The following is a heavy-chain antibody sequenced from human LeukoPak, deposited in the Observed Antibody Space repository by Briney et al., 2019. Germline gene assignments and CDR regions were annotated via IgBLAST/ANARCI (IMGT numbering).Heavy chain of an antibody. CDR1: GGSISSSSYY. V-gene: IGHV4-39*01. J-gene: IGHJ5*02. CDR2: IYYSGST. Sequence: SETLSLTCTVSGGSISSSSYYWGWIRQPPGKGLEWIGSIYYSGSTYYNPSLKSRVTISVDTSKNQFSLKLSSVTAADTAVYYCGRLAATHETPFDPWGQGTLVTVSS. CDR3: GRLAATHETPFDP. D-gene: IGHD2-15*01.